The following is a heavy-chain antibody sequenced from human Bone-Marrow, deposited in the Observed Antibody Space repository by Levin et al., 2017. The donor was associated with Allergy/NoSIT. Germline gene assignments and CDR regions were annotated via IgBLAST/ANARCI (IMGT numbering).Heavy chain of an antibody. J-gene: IGHJ6*02. D-gene: IGHD3-3*01. CDR2: ISSGTT. Sequence: AGGSLRLSCTVSGGSISSYYWSWIRQPPGKGLEWVGYISSGTTSYNPSLKSRVSISVDTSKKQFYLKMNSVTTVDTAVYYCARDGVYYGFWSGYAPSGFMDVWGQGTTVIVSS. V-gene: IGHV4-59*01. CDR1: GGSISSYY. CDR3: ARDGVYYGFWSGYAPSGFMDV.